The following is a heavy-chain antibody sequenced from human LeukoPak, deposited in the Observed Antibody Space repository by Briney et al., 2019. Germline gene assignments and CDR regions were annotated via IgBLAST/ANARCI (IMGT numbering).Heavy chain of an antibody. D-gene: IGHD3-10*01. CDR2: ISYDSAIK. CDR1: GFTLSTDS. J-gene: IGHJ3*02. CDR3: AKMGMVRGVIITSGAFDI. V-gene: IGHV3-48*01. Sequence: GGSLRLSCAASGFTLSTDSMNWVRQAPGKGLEWISYISYDSAIKYYADSVKGRFTISRDNSKNTLYLQMNSLRAEDTAVYYCAKMGMVRGVIITSGAFDIWGQGTMVTVSS.